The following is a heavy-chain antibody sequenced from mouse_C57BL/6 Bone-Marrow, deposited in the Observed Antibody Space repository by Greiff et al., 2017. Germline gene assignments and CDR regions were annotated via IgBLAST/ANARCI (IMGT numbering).Heavy chain of an antibody. D-gene: IGHD1-1*01. V-gene: IGHV1-59*01. J-gene: IGHJ1*03. CDR2: IDPSDSYT. Sequence: QVQLQQPGAELVRPGTSVKLSCKASGYTFTSYWMHWVKQRPGQGLEWIGVIDPSDSYTNYNQKFKGKATLTVDTSSSTAYMQLSSLTSEDSAVYYGARPHLLLRIEDWGTGTTVTVSS. CDR3: ARPHLLLRIED. CDR1: GYTFTSYW.